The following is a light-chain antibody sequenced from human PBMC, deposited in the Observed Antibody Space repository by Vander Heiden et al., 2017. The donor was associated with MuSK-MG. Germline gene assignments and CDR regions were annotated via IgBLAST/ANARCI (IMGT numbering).Light chain of an antibody. CDR1: SRDGGGYTS. CDR2: DVI. V-gene: IGLV2-14*01. CDR3: SSFTCSRARYV. J-gene: IGLJ1*01. Sequence: QSALTPPAAVSETPGQSITISFTGTSRDGGGYTSVSWYQQHPGKPPQHMIYDVIKRTSGFSDRFSGSKYGITASMTISGLQAEDEADYYCSSFTCSRARYVLGTGTKVTVL.